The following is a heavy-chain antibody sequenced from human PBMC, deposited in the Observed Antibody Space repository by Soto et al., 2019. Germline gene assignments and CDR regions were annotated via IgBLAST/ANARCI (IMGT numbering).Heavy chain of an antibody. CDR1: GFTFSSYA. Sequence: GGSLRLSCAASGFTFSSYAMSWVRQAPGKGLEWVSAISGSGGSTYYADSVKGRFTISRDNSKNTLYLQMNSLRAEDTAVYYCANDYYSGSWYISYGMDVWGQGTTVTVSS. CDR2: ISGSGGST. D-gene: IGHD6-13*01. J-gene: IGHJ6*02. V-gene: IGHV3-23*01. CDR3: ANDYYSGSWYISYGMDV.